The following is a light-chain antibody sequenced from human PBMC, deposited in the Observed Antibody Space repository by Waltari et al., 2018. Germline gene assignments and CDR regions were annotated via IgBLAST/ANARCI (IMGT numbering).Light chain of an antibody. J-gene: IGLJ7*01. Sequence: NFMLPQPHSVSESPGKTVTISCTRSSGSIASNYVQWYQQRPGSAPTTVIYEDNQRPAEVPDRFSGSIDSSANSASLTISGLKTEDEADYYCQSYDSSNAVFVVGTQLTVL. CDR3: QSYDSSNAV. V-gene: IGLV6-57*03. CDR2: EDN. CDR1: SGSIASNY.